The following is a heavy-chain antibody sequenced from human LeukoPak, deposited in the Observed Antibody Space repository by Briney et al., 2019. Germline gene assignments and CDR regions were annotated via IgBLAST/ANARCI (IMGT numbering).Heavy chain of an antibody. CDR3: AKVSGDSSGYCYRIDFYFDY. V-gene: IGHV3-23*01. CDR1: GFTFSSYA. J-gene: IGHJ4*02. D-gene: IGHD3-22*01. Sequence: GGSLRLSCAASGFTFSSYAMSWVRQAPGKGLEWVSAISGSGGSTYYADSVKGRFTISRDNSKNTLYLQMNSLRAEDTAVYYCAKVSGDSSGYCYRIDFYFDYWGQGTLVTVSS. CDR2: ISGSGGST.